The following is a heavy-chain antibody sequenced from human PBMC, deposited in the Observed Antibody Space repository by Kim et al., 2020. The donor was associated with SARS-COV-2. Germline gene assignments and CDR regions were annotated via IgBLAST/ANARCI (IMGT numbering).Heavy chain of an antibody. Sequence: SVKVSCKASGGTFSSYAISWVRQAPGQGIEWMGRIIPILGIANYAQKFQGRVTITADKSTSTAYMELSSLRSEDTAVYYCAGEDYYGSGSYSPTYGMDVWGQWTTVTVSS. D-gene: IGHD3-10*01. CDR1: GGTFSSYA. J-gene: IGHJ6*02. V-gene: IGHV1-69*04. CDR3: AGEDYYGSGSYSPTYGMDV. CDR2: IIPILGIA.